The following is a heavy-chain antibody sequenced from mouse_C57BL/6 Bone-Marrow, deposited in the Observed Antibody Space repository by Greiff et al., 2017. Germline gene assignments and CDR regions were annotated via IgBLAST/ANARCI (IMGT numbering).Heavy chain of an antibody. D-gene: IGHD1-1*01. V-gene: IGHV5-17*01. CDR2: ISSCSSTI. Sequence: EVMLVESGGGLVKPGGSLKLSCAASGFTFSDYGMHWVRQAPEKGLEWVAYISSCSSTIYYADTVKGRFTISRDNAKNTLFLQMTSLRSEDTAMYYCARRRGSIYYAMDYWGQGTSVTVSS. CDR3: ARRRGSIYYAMDY. J-gene: IGHJ4*01. CDR1: GFTFSDYG.